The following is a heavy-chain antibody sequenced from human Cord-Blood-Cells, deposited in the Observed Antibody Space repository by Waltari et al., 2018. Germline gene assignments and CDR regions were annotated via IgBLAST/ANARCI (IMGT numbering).Heavy chain of an antibody. CDR1: GYTFTSYA. Sequence: QVQLVQSGAEVKKPGASVKVSCKASGYTFTSYAMHWVRQAPGQRLEWMGWINAGNGNTKYSQKFQGRVTMTRDTSASTAYMELSSLRSEDTAVYYCARDRLAMVRGVNWFDPWGQGTLVTVS. CDR3: ARDRLAMVRGVNWFDP. D-gene: IGHD3-10*01. J-gene: IGHJ5*02. CDR2: INAGNGNT. V-gene: IGHV1-3*01.